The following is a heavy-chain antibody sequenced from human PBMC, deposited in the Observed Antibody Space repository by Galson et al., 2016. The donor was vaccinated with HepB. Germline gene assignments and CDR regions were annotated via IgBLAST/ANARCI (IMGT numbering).Heavy chain of an antibody. Sequence: SLRLSCAASGFIFSRYWMHWVRQVPGKGLVWVSRINSDGSGTSYADSVKGRFTISRDNAKNTLYLQMNSLRAEDTAVYYCARDARKTLQDAFDIWGQGTMVTVSS. CDR1: GFIFSRYW. CDR2: INSDGSGT. V-gene: IGHV3-74*01. CDR3: ARDARKTLQDAFDI. J-gene: IGHJ3*02.